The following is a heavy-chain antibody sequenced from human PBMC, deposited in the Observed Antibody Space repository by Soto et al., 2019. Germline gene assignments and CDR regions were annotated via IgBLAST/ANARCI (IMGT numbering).Heavy chain of an antibody. CDR1: GFTFSSYA. D-gene: IGHD2-2*01. CDR2: ISGRAGNT. V-gene: IGHV3-23*01. Sequence: PGESLKISCAASGFTFSSYAMSWVRQAPGKGLEWVSVISGRAGNTYYADSVKGRFTISRDNSKNTLFLYMSSLRAEDTALYYCAKDRYCSSTSCSSLNSWGQGTLVTVSS. CDR3: AKDRYCSSTSCSSLNS. J-gene: IGHJ5*02.